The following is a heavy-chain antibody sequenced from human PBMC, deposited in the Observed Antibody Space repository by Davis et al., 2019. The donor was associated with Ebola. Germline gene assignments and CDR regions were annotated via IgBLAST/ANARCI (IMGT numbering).Heavy chain of an antibody. CDR1: GFTFSSYS. J-gene: IGHJ4*02. Sequence: GESLKISCAASGFTFSSYSMNWVRQAPGKGLEWVSSISSSSSYIYYADSVKGRFTISRDHAKNSLYLQMNSLRAEDTAVYYCARDLAILVGATTFDYWGQGTLVTVSS. V-gene: IGHV3-21*01. CDR2: ISSSSSYI. CDR3: ARDLAILVGATTFDY. D-gene: IGHD1-26*01.